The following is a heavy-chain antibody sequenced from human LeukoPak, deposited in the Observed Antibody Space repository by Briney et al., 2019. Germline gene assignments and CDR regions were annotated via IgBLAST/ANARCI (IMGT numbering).Heavy chain of an antibody. J-gene: IGHJ5*02. CDR3: ATFDIHAMVQAHGWLDP. Sequence: ASVTVSCKVSGYTLTELSMHWVRQAPGKGLEWMGGLHTEEGETIYAQKFQGRVTMTEDTSADTAYMELSRLRSEDTDVYDCATFDIHAMVQAHGWLDPWGQGTLVTVSS. V-gene: IGHV1-24*01. CDR2: LHTEEGET. D-gene: IGHD3-10*01. CDR1: GYTLTELS.